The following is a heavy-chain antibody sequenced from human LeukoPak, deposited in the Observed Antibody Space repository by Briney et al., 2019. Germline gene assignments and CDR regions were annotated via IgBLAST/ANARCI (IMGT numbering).Heavy chain of an antibody. J-gene: IGHJ4*02. V-gene: IGHV4-34*01. CDR3: AREGGHYDFWSGYSPEAYYFDY. CDR1: GGSFSGYY. CDR2: INHSGST. Sequence: SETLSLTCAVYGGSFSGYYWSWIRQPPGKGLEWIGEINHSGSTNYNPSLKSRVTISVDTSKNQFSLKLSSVTAADTAVYYCAREGGHYDFWSGYSPEAYYFDYWGQGTLVTVSS. D-gene: IGHD3-3*01.